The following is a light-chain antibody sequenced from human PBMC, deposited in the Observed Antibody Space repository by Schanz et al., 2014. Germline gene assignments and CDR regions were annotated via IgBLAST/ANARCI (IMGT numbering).Light chain of an antibody. CDR3: SSHSLTSILV. CDR2: DVS. J-gene: IGLJ2*01. Sequence: QSALTQPPSASGSPGQSVTISCTGTASDVGGYNYVSWYQQYPGKAPKLLIYDVSHRPSGVSNRFSGSRSGITASLTISGLQADDEADYYCSSHSLTSILVFGGGTKLTVL. CDR1: ASDVGGYNY. V-gene: IGLV2-8*01.